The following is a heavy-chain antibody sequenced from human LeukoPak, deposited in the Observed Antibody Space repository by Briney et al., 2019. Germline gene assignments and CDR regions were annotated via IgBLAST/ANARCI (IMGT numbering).Heavy chain of an antibody. D-gene: IGHD3-10*01. Sequence: GASVKVSCKASGYTFTTYGISWVRQAPGQGLERMGWISAYNGNTTYAQKLQGRVTMTTDTSTSTAYMELRSLSSDDTAVYYCARQRGSGSYYNCDYWGQGTLVTVSS. CDR1: GYTFTTYG. J-gene: IGHJ4*02. V-gene: IGHV1-18*04. CDR3: ARQRGSGSYYNCDY. CDR2: ISAYNGNT.